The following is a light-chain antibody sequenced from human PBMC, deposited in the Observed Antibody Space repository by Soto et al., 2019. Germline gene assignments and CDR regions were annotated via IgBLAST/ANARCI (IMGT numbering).Light chain of an antibody. J-gene: IGKJ2*01. CDR1: QSVSSN. CDR3: QQYNNRPYT. CDR2: GAS. Sequence: EIVMTQSPATLSVSPGERATLSCRASQSVSSNLAWYQQKPGQAPSLLIYGASTRATSVPARFSGSGSGTEFTLTISSLQSEDFAVYYCQQYNNRPYTFGQGTKLEIK. V-gene: IGKV3-15*01.